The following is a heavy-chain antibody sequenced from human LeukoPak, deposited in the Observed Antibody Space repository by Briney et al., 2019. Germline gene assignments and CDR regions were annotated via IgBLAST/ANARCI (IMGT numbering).Heavy chain of an antibody. CDR1: GFTFSSHE. D-gene: IGHD5-12*01. CDR2: ISNSGSTI. Sequence: GGSLRLSYAASGFTFSSHEMNWVRQAPGKGLEWVSYISNSGSTIYYADSVKGRFTISRDNAKNSLYLQMNSLRAEDTAVYYCATYLRFPFDFWGQGTLVTVSS. J-gene: IGHJ4*02. CDR3: ATYLRFPFDF. V-gene: IGHV3-48*03.